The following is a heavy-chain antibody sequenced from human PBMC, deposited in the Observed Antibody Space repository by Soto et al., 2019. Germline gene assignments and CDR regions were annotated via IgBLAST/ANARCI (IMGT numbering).Heavy chain of an antibody. CDR2: IYYSGST. CDR3: ARDYGDFGYPPKDAFDI. V-gene: IGHV4-59*01. Sequence: QVQLQESGPGLVKPSETLSLTCTVSGGSISSYYWSWIRQPPGKGLEWIGYIYYSGSTNYNPSLKRRVTISVDTSKNQFSLKLSSVTAADTAVYYCARDYGDFGYPPKDAFDIWGQGTMVTVSS. CDR1: GGSISSYY. D-gene: IGHD4-17*01. J-gene: IGHJ3*02.